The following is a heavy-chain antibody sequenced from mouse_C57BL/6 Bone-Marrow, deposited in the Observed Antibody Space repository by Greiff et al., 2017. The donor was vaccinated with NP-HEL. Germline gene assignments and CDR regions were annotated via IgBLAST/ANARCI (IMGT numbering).Heavy chain of an antibody. Sequence: SCKASGYTFTSYWMHWVKQRPGQGLEWIGEIDPSDSYTNYNQKFKGKSTLTVDKSSSTAYMQLSSLTSEDSAVYYCARRLYYGSSLDYWGQGTTLTVSS. CDR2: IDPSDSYT. D-gene: IGHD1-1*01. CDR3: ARRLYYGSSLDY. CDR1: GYTFTSYW. V-gene: IGHV1-69*01. J-gene: IGHJ2*01.